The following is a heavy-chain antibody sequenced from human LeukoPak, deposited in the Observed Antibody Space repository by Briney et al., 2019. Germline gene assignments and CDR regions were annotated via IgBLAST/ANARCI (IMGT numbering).Heavy chain of an antibody. V-gene: IGHV3-48*02. J-gene: IGHJ4*02. D-gene: IGHD2-21*01. CDR2: ISSSGSTM. CDR3: ASGYSRGGDY. Sequence: PGGSLRLSCAASGFTFSDYSMNWVRQAPGKGLEWVSQISSSGSTMYYADSVKGRFTISRDNAKNSLYLQINSLRDEGTAVYYCASGYSRGGDYWGQGTLVTVSS. CDR1: GFTFSDYS.